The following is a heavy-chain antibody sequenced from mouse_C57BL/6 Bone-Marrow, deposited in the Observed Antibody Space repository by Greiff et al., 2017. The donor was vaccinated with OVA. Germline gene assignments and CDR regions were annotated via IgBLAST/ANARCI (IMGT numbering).Heavy chain of an antibody. CDR2: IWSGGST. D-gene: IGHD1-1*01. Sequence: QVHVKQSGPGLVQPSQSLSITCTVSGFSLTSYGVHWVRQPPGKGLEWLGVIWSGGSTDYNAAFISRLSISKDNSKSQVFFKMNSLQADDTAIYYCAKTGFITTVVATIDWYFDVWGTGTTVTVSS. J-gene: IGHJ1*03. CDR3: AKTGFITTVVATIDWYFDV. V-gene: IGHV2-4*01. CDR1: GFSLTSYG.